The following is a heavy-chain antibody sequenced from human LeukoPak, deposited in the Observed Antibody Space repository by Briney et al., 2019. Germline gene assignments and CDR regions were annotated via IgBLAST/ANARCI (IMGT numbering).Heavy chain of an antibody. V-gene: IGHV4-34*01. Sequence: SETLSLTCAVYGGSFSSYYWSWIRQPPGKGLEWIGEINHSGSTNYNPSLKSRVTISVDTSKNQFSLKLSSVTAADTAVYYCATYSSSSHYYYMDVWGKGTTVTVSS. D-gene: IGHD6-6*01. CDR3: ATYSSSSHYYYMDV. CDR2: INHSGST. J-gene: IGHJ6*03. CDR1: GGSFSSYY.